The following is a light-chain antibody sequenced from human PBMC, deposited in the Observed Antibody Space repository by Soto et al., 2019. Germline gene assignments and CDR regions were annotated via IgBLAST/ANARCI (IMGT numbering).Light chain of an antibody. Sequence: DIQMTQSPSSLSASVGDRVTITCRASQSIRYYLNWYQQKPGKAPKLLIYAASNLQSEVPSRFSGSGSGTDFTLTISSQQPEEFATYYCQQSYSTPQNTFGQGTKLEIK. CDR3: QQSYSTPQNT. CDR1: QSIRYY. CDR2: AAS. V-gene: IGKV1-39*01. J-gene: IGKJ2*01.